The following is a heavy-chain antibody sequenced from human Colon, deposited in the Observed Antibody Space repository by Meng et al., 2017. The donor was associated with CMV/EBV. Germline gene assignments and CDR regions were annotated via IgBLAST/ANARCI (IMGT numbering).Heavy chain of an antibody. CDR2: VHPSGST. CDR3: ARGDDSAKVGRF. J-gene: IGHJ4*02. CDR1: GGSLSGYY. Sequence: TCAGYGGSLSGYYWTWIRQPPGKGLEWIGEVHPSGSTHYNTSLMSRVTISVDTSKNQISLKVNSVTAADTALYYCARGDDSAKVGRFWGQGTLVTVSS. D-gene: IGHD3-22*01. V-gene: IGHV4-34*01.